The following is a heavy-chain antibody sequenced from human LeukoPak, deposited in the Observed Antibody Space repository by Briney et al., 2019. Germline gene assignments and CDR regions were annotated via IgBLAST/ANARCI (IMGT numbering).Heavy chain of an antibody. D-gene: IGHD3-22*01. CDR2: IIPIFGTA. CDR3: ASSYYYDSSGYYLYNWFDP. V-gene: IGHV1-69*05. J-gene: IGHJ5*02. Sequence: SVKVSCKASGGTFSSDAISWVRQAPGQGLEWMGGIIPIFGTANYAQKFQGRVTITTDESTSTAYMELSSLRSEDTAVYYCASSYYYDSSGYYLYNWFDPWGQGTLVIVSS. CDR1: GGTFSSDA.